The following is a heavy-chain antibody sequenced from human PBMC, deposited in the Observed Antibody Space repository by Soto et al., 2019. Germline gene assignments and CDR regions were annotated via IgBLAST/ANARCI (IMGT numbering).Heavy chain of an antibody. D-gene: IGHD4-17*01. V-gene: IGHV3-30*18. J-gene: IGHJ5*02. CDR2: ISYDGSNK. CDR3: AKVTTVTTA. Sequence: QVQLVESGGGVVQPGRSLRLSCAASGFTFSSYGMHWVRQAPGKGLEWVAVISYDGSNKYYADSVKGRFTISRDNSKNTLYLQMNSLRAEDTAVYYCAKVTTVTTAWGQGTLVTVSS. CDR1: GFTFSSYG.